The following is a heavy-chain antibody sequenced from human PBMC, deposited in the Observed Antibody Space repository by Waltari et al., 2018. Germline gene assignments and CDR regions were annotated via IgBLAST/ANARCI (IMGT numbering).Heavy chain of an antibody. CDR3: ARAIVVVPAASSYYYYGMDV. CDR1: GGTFSSYA. J-gene: IGHJ6*02. CDR2: IIPIFGTA. V-gene: IGHV1-69*05. Sequence: QVQLVQSGAEVKKPGSSVQVSCKASGGTFSSYASSWVRQAPGQGLGWMGGIIPIFGTANYAQKFQGRVTITTDESTSTAYMELSSLRSEDTAVYYCARAIVVVPAASSYYYYGMDVWGQGTTVTVSS. D-gene: IGHD2-2*01.